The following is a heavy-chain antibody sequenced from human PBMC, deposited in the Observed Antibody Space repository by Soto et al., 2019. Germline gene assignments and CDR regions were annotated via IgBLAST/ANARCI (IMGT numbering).Heavy chain of an antibody. J-gene: IGHJ6*02. CDR3: ARESGIAAAGTYYYYYGMDV. CDR1: GGSISSGGYY. V-gene: IGHV4-31*03. D-gene: IGHD6-13*01. Sequence: QVQLQESGPGLVKPSQTLSLTCTVSGGSISSGGYYWSWIRQHPGKGLEWIGYIYYSGSTYYNPSLKRRVTISVDTSKNQFSLKLSSVTAADTAVYYCARESGIAAAGTYYYYYGMDVWGQGTTVTVSS. CDR2: IYYSGST.